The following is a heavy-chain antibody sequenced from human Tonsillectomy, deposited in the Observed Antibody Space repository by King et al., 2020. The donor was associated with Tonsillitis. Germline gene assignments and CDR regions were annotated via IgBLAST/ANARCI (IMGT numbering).Heavy chain of an antibody. V-gene: IGHV3-23*04. D-gene: IGHD5-12*01. CDR1: GFTFNNFA. Sequence: VQLVESGGGLVQPGGSLRLSCAASGFTFNNFAMNWIRQAPGKGLEWVSVISNNGATTHYADSVKGRFAISRDNSRNSLYLQMDSLRAEDTAIYYCAKDKGDDYLDALYFWGQGTMVSVYS. CDR3: AKDKGDDYLDALYF. CDR2: ISNNGATT. J-gene: IGHJ3*01.